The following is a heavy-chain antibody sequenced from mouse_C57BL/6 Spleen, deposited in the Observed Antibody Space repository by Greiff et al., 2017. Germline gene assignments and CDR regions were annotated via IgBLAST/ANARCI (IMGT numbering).Heavy chain of an antibody. CDR1: GYAFSSYW. D-gene: IGHD2-3*01. CDR3: ARRYDGYYVWYFDV. V-gene: IGHV1-80*01. Sequence: VQLQQSGAELVKPGASVKISCKASGYAFSSYWMNWVKQRPGKGLEWIGRIYPGDGDTNYNGKFKGKATLTADKSSSTAYMQLSSLTSEDSAVXFCARRYDGYYVWYFDVWGTGTTVTVSS. CDR2: IYPGDGDT. J-gene: IGHJ1*03.